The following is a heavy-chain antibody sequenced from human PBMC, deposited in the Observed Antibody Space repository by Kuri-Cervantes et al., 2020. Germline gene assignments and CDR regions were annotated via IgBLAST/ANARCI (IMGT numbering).Heavy chain of an antibody. J-gene: IGHJ6*02. CDR1: GFTFSSYA. D-gene: IGHD5-18*01. CDR3: AKGEDTAMVQGHGMDV. CDR2: ISYDGSNK. V-gene: IGHV3-30-3*01. Sequence: GGSLRLSCAASGFTFSSYAMHWVRQAPGKGLEWVAVISYDGSNKYYADSVKGRFTISRDNSKSTLYLQMNSLRAEDTAVYYCAKGEDTAMVQGHGMDVWGQGTTVTVSS.